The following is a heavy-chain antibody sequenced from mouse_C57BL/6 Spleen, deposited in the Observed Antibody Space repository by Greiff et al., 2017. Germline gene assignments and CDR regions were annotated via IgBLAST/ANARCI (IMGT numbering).Heavy chain of an antibody. CDR3: ANFDYGSSYGYFDV. CDR1: GYTFTSYW. D-gene: IGHD1-1*01. CDR2: IHPNSGST. V-gene: IGHV1-64*01. Sequence: QVQLKQPGAELVKPGASVKLSCKASGYTFTSYWMHWVKQRPGQGLEWIGMIHPNSGSTNYNEKFKSKATLTVDKSSSTAYMQLSSLTSEDSAVYYCANFDYGSSYGYFDVWGTGTTVTVSS. J-gene: IGHJ1*03.